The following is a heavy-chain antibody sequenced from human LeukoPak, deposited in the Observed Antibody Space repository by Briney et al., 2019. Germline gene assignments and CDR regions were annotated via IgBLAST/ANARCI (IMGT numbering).Heavy chain of an antibody. CDR3: ARGPLAVAGAFDI. CDR2: ISSSGSTI. Sequence: GGSLRLSXAASGFTFSSYEMNWIRQAPGKGLEWVSYISSSGSTIYYADSVKGRFTISRDNAKNSLYLQMNSLRAEDTAVYYCARGPLAVAGAFDIWGQGTMVTVSS. CDR1: GFTFSSYE. J-gene: IGHJ3*02. V-gene: IGHV3-48*03. D-gene: IGHD6-19*01.